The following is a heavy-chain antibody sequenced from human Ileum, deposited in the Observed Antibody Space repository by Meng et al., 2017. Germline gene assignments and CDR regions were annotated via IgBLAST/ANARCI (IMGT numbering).Heavy chain of an antibody. D-gene: IGHD3-22*01. CDR3: ATSNDRDVYYLGY. Sequence: VPLQGSGPRLGKPSWTLSLTCAVSGTWWSWVRQPPGKGLEWIGEIFQSGRTNYNPSLKSRVTISIDKSKSQISLQLSAVTAADTAVYSCATSNDRDVYYLGYWGQGTLVTVSS. CDR2: IFQSGRT. J-gene: IGHJ4*02. V-gene: IGHV4-4*02. CDR1: GTW.